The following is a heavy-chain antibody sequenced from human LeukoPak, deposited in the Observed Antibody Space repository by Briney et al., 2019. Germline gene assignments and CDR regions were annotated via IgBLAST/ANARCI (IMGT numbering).Heavy chain of an antibody. Sequence: PGGSLRLSCAASGLTFSSYWMNWVRQAPEKGLEWIGEINRSGSTNYNPSLKSRVTISVDTSKNQFSLKLSSVTAADTAVYYCARGGFYCGDDCYVDYWGQGTLVTVSS. J-gene: IGHJ4*02. CDR3: ARGGFYCGDDCYVDY. CDR1: GLTFSSYW. D-gene: IGHD2-21*02. CDR2: INRSGST. V-gene: IGHV4-34*01.